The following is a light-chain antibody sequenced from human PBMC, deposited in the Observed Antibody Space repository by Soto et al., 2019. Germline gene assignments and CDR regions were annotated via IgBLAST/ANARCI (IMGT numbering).Light chain of an antibody. CDR3: HQYTTSPFS. CDR2: VAS. V-gene: IGKV3-20*01. Sequence: IVLTQSPGTLSLSPGERATLSCRASQSVGSGYLAWYQQKPGQAPRLLIYVASIRSTGLPYRFPVSWSGTPFTLTISSVEPEDLALYYSHQYTTSPFSCGPGTKVVVK. J-gene: IGKJ3*01. CDR1: QSVGSGY.